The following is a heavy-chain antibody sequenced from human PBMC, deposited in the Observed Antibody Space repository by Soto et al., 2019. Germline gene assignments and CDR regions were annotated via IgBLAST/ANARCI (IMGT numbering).Heavy chain of an antibody. CDR3: ALTHIGYDAFDI. CDR1: GFTFSSYA. J-gene: IGHJ3*02. CDR2: SSGSGGST. D-gene: IGHD5-12*01. Sequence: EVQLLESGGGLVQPGGSLRLSCAASGFTFSSYAMSWVRQAPGKGLEWVSASSGSGGSTYYEDSVKGRLTISSDNSKNTLYLQMNSLSADDTAVYYCALTHIGYDAFDIWGQGTMVTVSS. V-gene: IGHV3-23*01.